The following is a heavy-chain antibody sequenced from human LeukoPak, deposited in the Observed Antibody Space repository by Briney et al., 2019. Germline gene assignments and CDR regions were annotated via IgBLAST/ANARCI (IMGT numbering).Heavy chain of an antibody. D-gene: IGHD3-16*01. CDR3: ARGRQCDY. J-gene: IGHJ4*02. CDR2: ISGSGGNT. V-gene: IGHV3-23*01. Sequence: GSLRLSCAASGFTFSSYVMSWVRQAPGKGLEWVSGISGSGGNTYYADSVKGRFTISRDNSKNTLYLQMNSLRAEDTAVYYCARGRQCDYWGQGTLVTVSS. CDR1: GFTFSSYV.